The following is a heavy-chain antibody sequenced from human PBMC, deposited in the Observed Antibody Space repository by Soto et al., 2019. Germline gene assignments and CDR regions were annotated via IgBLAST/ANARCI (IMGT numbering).Heavy chain of an antibody. CDR1: GDSIRSYY. D-gene: IGHD3-3*01. V-gene: IGHV4-59*01. J-gene: IGHJ4*02. Sequence: PSETLSLTCTVSGDSIRSYYWTWTRQPPGRGLEWIGHVYYGGSTNYNPSLQSRVTISLDTSKNQFSLRLTSMTAADAAVYYCAGEGALATFGVVWGQGTRVTVSS. CDR3: AGEGALATFGVV. CDR2: VYYGGST.